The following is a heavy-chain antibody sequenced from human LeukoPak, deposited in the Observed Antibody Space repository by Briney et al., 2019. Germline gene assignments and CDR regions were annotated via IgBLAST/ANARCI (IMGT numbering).Heavy chain of an antibody. V-gene: IGHV1-2*02. CDR3: ARDPGGWYYDILTGYSGSLDY. D-gene: IGHD3-9*01. CDR1: GYTFTGYY. CDR2: INPNSGGT. J-gene: IGHJ4*02. Sequence: ASVKVSCKASGYTFTGYYMHWVRQAPGQGIEWMGWINPNSGGTNYAQKFQGRVTMTRDTSISTAYMELSRLRSDDTAVYYCARDPGGWYYDILTGYSGSLDYWGQGTLVTVSS.